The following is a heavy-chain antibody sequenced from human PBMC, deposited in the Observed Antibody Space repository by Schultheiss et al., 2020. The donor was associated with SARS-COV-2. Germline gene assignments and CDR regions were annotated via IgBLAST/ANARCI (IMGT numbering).Heavy chain of an antibody. V-gene: IGHV4-30-2*01. J-gene: IGHJ3*02. CDR3: ARGGTMIVPRKTHPGAFDI. CDR2: IYHSGST. CDR1: GGSISSGGYY. Sequence: SETLSLTCTVSGGSISSGGYYWSWIRQHPGKGLEWIGYIYHSGSTYYNPSLKSRVTISVDRSKNQFSLKLSSVTAADTAVYYCARGGTMIVPRKTHPGAFDIWGQGTMVTVSS. D-gene: IGHD3-22*01.